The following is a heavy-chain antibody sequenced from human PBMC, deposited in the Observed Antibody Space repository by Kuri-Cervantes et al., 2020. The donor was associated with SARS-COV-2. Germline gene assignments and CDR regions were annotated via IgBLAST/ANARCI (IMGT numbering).Heavy chain of an antibody. CDR1: GFTFSSYS. V-gene: IGHV3-48*01. J-gene: IGHJ5*02. D-gene: IGHD6-19*01. CDR2: ISSSSSTI. Sequence: LSLTCAASGFTFSSYSMNWVRQAPGKGLEWVSYISSSSSTIYYADSVKGRFTISRDNSKNTLYLQMNSLRAEDTAVYYCAKDAEQWLVPERNWFDPWGQGTLVTVSS. CDR3: AKDAEQWLVPERNWFDP.